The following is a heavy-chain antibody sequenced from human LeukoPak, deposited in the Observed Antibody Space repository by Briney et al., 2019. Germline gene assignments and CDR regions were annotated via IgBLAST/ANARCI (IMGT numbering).Heavy chain of an antibody. CDR3: ARGREGYSGYDYVMNFDY. CDR1: GYTFTSYG. CDR2: ISAYNGNT. Sequence: ASVKVSCKASGYTFTSYGISWVRQAPGQGLEWMGWISAYNGNTNYAQKLQGRVTITRNTSISTAYMELSSLRSEDTAVYYCARGREGYSGYDYVMNFDYWGQGTLVTVSS. V-gene: IGHV1-18*01. J-gene: IGHJ4*02. D-gene: IGHD5-12*01.